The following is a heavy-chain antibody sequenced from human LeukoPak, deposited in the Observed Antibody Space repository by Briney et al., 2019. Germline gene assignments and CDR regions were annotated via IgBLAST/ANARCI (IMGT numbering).Heavy chain of an antibody. CDR3: VKESSENYNDY. D-gene: IGHD3-10*01. CDR2: IWYDGSNK. V-gene: IGHV3-33*06. CDR1: GFTFSKYG. Sequence: GGSLRLSCVVSGFTFSKYGMHWVRQAPGKGLEWVAAIWYDGSNKYYADSVKGRFTISRDNSKNTLFLQMNSLRADDTAMYYCVKESSENYNDYWSHGTLVTVSS. J-gene: IGHJ4*01.